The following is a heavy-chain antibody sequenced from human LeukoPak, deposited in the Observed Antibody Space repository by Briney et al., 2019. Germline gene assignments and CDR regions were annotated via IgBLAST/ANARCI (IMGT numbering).Heavy chain of an antibody. CDR1: GFTFSSYS. V-gene: IGHV3-21*01. D-gene: IGHD6-19*01. Sequence: PGGSLRLSCAASGFTFSSYSMNWVRQAPGKGLEWVSSISSSSSYIYYADSVKGRFTISRDNSKNTLYLQMNSLRAEDTAVYYCAKDRVAVAGDDYWGQGTLVTVSS. CDR3: AKDRVAVAGDDY. J-gene: IGHJ4*02. CDR2: ISSSSSYI.